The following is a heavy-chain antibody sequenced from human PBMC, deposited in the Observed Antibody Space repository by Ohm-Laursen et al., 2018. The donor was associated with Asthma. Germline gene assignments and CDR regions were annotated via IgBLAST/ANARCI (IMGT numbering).Heavy chain of an antibody. CDR1: GFTFSNYG. CDR3: ARERSGSYFTWHYYYAMDV. V-gene: IGHV3-33*01. J-gene: IGHJ6*02. D-gene: IGHD1-26*01. Sequence: SLRLSCAASGFTFSNYGMHWVRQAPGKGLEWVAVIWYDGSNKYYADSVKGRFTISRDNSKNTLYLQMDSLRAEDTTVYYCARERSGSYFTWHYYYAMDVWGQGTTVTVSS. CDR2: IWYDGSNK.